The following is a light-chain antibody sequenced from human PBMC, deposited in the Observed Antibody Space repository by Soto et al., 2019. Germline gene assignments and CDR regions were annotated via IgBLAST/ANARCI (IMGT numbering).Light chain of an antibody. J-gene: IGKJ5*01. CDR1: QSISTY. CDR2: AAS. Sequence: DIQMTQSPSSLSASVGDRVTITCRASQSISTYLIWYRQKPGRAPKLLIYAASSLESGVPSRFSGSGSGTDFTLTITNLQPEDFATYYCQQLNSYPTFGQGTRLEIK. V-gene: IGKV1-39*01. CDR3: QQLNSYPT.